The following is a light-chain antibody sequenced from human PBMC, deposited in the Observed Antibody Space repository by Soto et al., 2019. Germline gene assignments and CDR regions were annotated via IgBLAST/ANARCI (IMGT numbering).Light chain of an antibody. Sequence: DIQMTQSPSSLSASVGDRVTITCRASQSISNYLNWYQKKLGKAPKLLIYGASSLQSGVPSRFSGSGWGTDFTLTINSLEPEDSATYYCQESMSVPFCFGGGTKLEIK. CDR1: QSISNY. V-gene: IGKV1-39*01. CDR3: QESMSVPFC. CDR2: GAS. J-gene: IGKJ4*01.